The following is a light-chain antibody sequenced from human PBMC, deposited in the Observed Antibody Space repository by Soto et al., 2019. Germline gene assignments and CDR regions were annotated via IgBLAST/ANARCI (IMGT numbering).Light chain of an antibody. CDR3: QQRSSWPWT. CDR1: QSVSSY. V-gene: IGKV3-11*01. CDR2: DAS. J-gene: IGKJ1*01. Sequence: EIVLTQSPATLSLSPGERATLSCRASQSVSSYLAWYQQKPGQAPRLLIYDASNRATGIPARFSGSGSGTDFPLTISSLEPEDFAVYSCQQRSSWPWTFGQGTKVEIK.